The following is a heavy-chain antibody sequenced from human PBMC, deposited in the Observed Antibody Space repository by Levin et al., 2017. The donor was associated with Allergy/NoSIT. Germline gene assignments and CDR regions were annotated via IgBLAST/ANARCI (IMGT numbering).Heavy chain of an antibody. Sequence: EASVKVSCKASGYTFTSYAMHWVRQAPGQRLEWMGWINAGNGNTKYSQKFQGRVTITRDTSASTAYMELSSLRSEDTAVYYCARDVIQRGFDYWGQGTLVTVSS. CDR3: ARDVIQRGFDY. J-gene: IGHJ4*02. D-gene: IGHD2/OR15-2a*01. CDR2: INAGNGNT. CDR1: GYTFTSYA. V-gene: IGHV1-3*01.